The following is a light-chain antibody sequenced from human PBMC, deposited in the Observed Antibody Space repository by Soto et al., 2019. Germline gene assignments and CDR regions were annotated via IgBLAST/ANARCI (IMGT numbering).Light chain of an antibody. CDR1: SSDVGSYNL. Sequence: QSALTQPASVSGSPGQSITISCTGTSSDVGSYNLVSWYQQHPGKAPKLMIYEGSKRPSGVSNRFSGSKSGNTASLTISGRQAEDEADYYCCSYACSRGSVFGTGTKLTVL. CDR3: CSYACSRGSV. V-gene: IGLV2-23*01. CDR2: EGS. J-gene: IGLJ1*01.